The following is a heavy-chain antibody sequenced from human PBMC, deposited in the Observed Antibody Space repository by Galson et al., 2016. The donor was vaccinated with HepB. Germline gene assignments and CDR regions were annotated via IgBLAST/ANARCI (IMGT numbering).Heavy chain of an antibody. Sequence: PALVKPTQTLTLTCSFSGFSLRTPGVGVGWIRQPPGKALDWLALIYWDDDKWHSPSLKSRLRVTKDTSTNQVFLKITNVDPVDTGTYYCVHTRQWNDGRYFAFWGPGTQVTVSS. D-gene: IGHD1-1*01. CDR2: IYWDDDK. V-gene: IGHV2-5*02. J-gene: IGHJ2*01. CDR1: GFSLRTPGVG. CDR3: VHTRQWNDGRYFAF.